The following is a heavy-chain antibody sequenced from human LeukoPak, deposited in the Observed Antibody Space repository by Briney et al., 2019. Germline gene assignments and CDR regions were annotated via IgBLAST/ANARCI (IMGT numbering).Heavy chain of an antibody. CDR1: GGSVSSGSYY. V-gene: IGHV4-61*01. D-gene: IGHD4-17*01. J-gene: IGHJ4*02. CDR2: INHSGST. CDR3: ARGAYGDYSLDC. Sequence: KPSETLSLTCTVSGGSVSSGSYYWSWIRQPPGKGLEWIGEINHSGSTNYNPSLKSRVTISVDTSKNQFSLKLSSVTAADTAVYYCARGAYGDYSLDCWGQGTLVTVSS.